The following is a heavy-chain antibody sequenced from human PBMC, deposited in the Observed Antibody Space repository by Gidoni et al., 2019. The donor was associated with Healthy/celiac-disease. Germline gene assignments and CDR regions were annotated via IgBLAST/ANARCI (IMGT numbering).Heavy chain of an antibody. J-gene: IGHJ4*02. CDR2: SKSKTDGGTT. V-gene: IGHV3-15*01. D-gene: IGHD5-18*01. CDR1: GFTCSNAW. Sequence: EVQLVESGGGLVKPGGSLRLSCAAAGFTCSNAWMSWVRQAPGKGLEWVSRSKSKTDGGTTDYAAPVKGRFTISRDDSKNTLYLQMNSLKTEDTAVYYCTTLAMVLWGQGTLVTVSS. CDR3: TTLAMVL.